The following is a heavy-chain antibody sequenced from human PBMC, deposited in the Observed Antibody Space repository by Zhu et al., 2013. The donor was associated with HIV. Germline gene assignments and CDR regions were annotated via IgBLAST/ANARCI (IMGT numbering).Heavy chain of an antibody. CDR3: VGTSGFDHRYYFDF. Sequence: VQLQESGPGLVKPSETLSLTCTVSGYSISSGYYWGWIRQPPGKGLEWVGTFYYTGNKFQNPALKSRVTMSVDTSENQFSLKLTSVTAADTALYYCVGTSGFDHRYYFDFWGQGMLVTVSS. V-gene: IGHV4-38-2*02. CDR2: FYYTGNK. D-gene: IGHD3-3*01. CDR1: GYSISSGYY. J-gene: IGHJ4*02.